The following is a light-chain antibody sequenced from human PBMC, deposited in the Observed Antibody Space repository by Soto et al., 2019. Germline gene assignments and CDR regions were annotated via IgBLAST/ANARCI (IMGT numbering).Light chain of an antibody. Sequence: DIQMTQSPSSLSASVGDRVTITCRASQTLFTYLNWYQHKPGKAPKLLVYDASTLQSGVPSRFIARGAETDFTLTISNLQPEHFATYYCQQNFITPPFTFGGGTKVE. CDR3: QQNFITPPFT. CDR1: QTLFTY. CDR2: DAS. J-gene: IGKJ4*01. V-gene: IGKV1-39*01.